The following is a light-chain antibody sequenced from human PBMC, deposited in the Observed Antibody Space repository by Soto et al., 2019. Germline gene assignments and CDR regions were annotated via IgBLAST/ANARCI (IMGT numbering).Light chain of an antibody. J-gene: IGLJ1*01. CDR2: GGS. Sequence: QSVLNQPASVSGSPGQSITISCTGTSSDVGSYNLVSWYQQHPGKAPKLMIYGGSKRPSGVSNRFSGSKSGNTASLTIFGLQAEDEADYYCCSYAGSSTFDVFGTGTKVTVL. V-gene: IGLV2-23*03. CDR3: CSYAGSSTFDV. CDR1: SSDVGSYNL.